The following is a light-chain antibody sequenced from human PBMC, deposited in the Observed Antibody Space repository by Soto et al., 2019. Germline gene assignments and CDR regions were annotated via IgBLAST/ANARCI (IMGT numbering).Light chain of an antibody. J-gene: IGKJ4*01. Sequence: EIAMTQSPATLSVSPGERATLSCRASQSVNSNLAWYQQKPGQAPRLLICGASTRATGIPARFSSSGSGTELTVTISSLQSEDFAVYYCQQYNNWPLTFGGGTKVEIK. V-gene: IGKV3-15*01. CDR1: QSVNSN. CDR2: GAS. CDR3: QQYNNWPLT.